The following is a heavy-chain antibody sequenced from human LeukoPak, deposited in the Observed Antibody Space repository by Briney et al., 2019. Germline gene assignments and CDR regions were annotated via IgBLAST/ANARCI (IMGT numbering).Heavy chain of an antibody. V-gene: IGHV4-34*01. J-gene: IGHJ3*01. CDR2: IYHTGST. CDR1: GGSFSTYY. D-gene: IGHD2-21*01. Sequence: SETLSLTCAVYGGSFSTYYWSWIRQPPGKGLEWIGDIYHTGSTTYSPSLKSRVTISVDTSKKQFSLSLTSVTAADTAVYYCARVGYPTQRRVLSAVPIPTAGAFDVWGQGTLVTVSS. CDR3: ARVGYPTQRRVLSAVPIPTAGAFDV.